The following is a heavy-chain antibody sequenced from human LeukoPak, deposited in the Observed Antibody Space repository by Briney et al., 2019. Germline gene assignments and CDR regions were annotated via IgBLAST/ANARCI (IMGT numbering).Heavy chain of an antibody. V-gene: IGHV3-30*03. Sequence: GTSLRLSCAASGFTFTNYGMHWVRQAPGKGLEWVALITYDGYYKYYSDSVKGRFTISSDTSKNTLYLQMNSLRAEDTAVYYCARDLSPVVRASPMGYWGQGAPVTVSS. J-gene: IGHJ4*02. CDR3: ARDLSPVVRASPMGY. CDR1: GFTFTNYG. D-gene: IGHD3-10*01. CDR2: ITYDGYYK.